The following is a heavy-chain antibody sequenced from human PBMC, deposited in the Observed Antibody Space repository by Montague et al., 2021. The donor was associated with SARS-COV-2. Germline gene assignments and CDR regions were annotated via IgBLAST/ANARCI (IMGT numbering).Heavy chain of an antibody. Sequence: PALVKPTQTLTLTCTFSGFSLNTSGEGVGWVRQPPGKALEWLALXYWDDDKRYSPSLKSRSTISKDTTKNEVVLTVANMDPVGTATYYCARYGDYGSWFDPWGQGTLVTVSS. J-gene: IGHJ5*02. CDR1: GFSLNTSGEG. V-gene: IGHV2-5*02. D-gene: IGHD4-17*01. CDR3: ARYGDYGSWFDP. CDR2: XYWDDDK.